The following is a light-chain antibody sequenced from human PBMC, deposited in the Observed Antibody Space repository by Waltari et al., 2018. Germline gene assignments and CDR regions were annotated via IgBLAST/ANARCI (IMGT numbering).Light chain of an antibody. CDR1: SSDVGNYNL. Sequence: QSALTQTATVSGSPGQSITISCTGSSSDVGNYNLVSWYQQHPGEAPKLIIYDVNKRPLGVSNRFSGSKSGNTASLTISGLQAADEADYYCCSYAGSSVSAFGGGTKVTVL. CDR2: DVN. V-gene: IGLV2-23*02. J-gene: IGLJ3*02. CDR3: CSYAGSSVSA.